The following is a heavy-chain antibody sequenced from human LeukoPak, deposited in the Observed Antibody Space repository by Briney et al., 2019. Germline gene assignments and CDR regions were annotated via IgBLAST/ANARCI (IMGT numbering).Heavy chain of an antibody. CDR1: GYTFTSYA. D-gene: IGHD2-2*02. J-gene: IGHJ6*02. Sequence: ASVEVSCKASGYTFTSYAMNWVRQAPGQGLEWMGWINTNTGNPTYAQGFTGRFVFSLDTSVSTAYLQISSLKAEDTAVYYCARGQLLYWSLLNYYYGMDVWGQGTTVTVSS. CDR3: ARGQLLYWSLLNYYYGMDV. V-gene: IGHV7-4-1*02. CDR2: INTNTGNP.